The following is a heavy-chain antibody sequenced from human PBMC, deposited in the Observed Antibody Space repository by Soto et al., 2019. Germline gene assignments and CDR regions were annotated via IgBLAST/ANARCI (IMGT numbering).Heavy chain of an antibody. Sequence: SDTLSLTCAFEGMSFNDDSWSWIGQSPRQGLELIGEINDSGSTKYNPSLKSRATISVDRSKSQFSLNLSSVTAADTAIYFCARVPVRKYYRAGSYQNYYFGMDVWGQGTTVT. D-gene: IGHD3-10*01. CDR1: GMSFNDDS. CDR2: INDSGST. J-gene: IGHJ6*02. V-gene: IGHV4-34*01. CDR3: ARVPVRKYYRAGSYQNYYFGMDV.